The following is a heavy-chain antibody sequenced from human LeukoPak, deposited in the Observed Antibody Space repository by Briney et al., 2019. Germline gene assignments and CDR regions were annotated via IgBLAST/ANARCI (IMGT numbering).Heavy chain of an antibody. CDR3: AKNRGGTYKYYMDV. CDR2: VSGSGGAT. CDR1: GFTFNNYA. J-gene: IGHJ6*03. V-gene: IGHV3-23*01. D-gene: IGHD1-1*01. Sequence: PGGSLRLSCAASGFTFNNYAMSWVRQAPGMGLEWLSYVSGSGGATYYAASVKRRFTISRDNSKNTVYLQMGSLRAEDTAVYYCAKNRGGTYKYYMDVWGNGTTVTVSS.